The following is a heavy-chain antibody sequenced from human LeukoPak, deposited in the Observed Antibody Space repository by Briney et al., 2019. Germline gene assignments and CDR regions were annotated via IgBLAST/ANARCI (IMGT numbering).Heavy chain of an antibody. CDR2: IYHSGRA. V-gene: IGHV4-30-2*01. CDR1: GGSISSGGYS. J-gene: IGHJ3*02. CDR3: ARGATYYDILTGRRGDAFDI. Sequence: PLETLSLTCAVSGGSISSGGYSWSWIRQPPGKGLEWVGYIYHSGRAYYNPSLKSRLTISVDRSKNQFSLKLRSVTAADTAVYYCARGATYYDILTGRRGDAFDIWGQGTMVTVSS. D-gene: IGHD3-9*01.